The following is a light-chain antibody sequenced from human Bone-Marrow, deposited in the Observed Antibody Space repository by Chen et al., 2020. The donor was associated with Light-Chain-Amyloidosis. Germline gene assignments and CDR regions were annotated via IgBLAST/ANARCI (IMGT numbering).Light chain of an antibody. CDR1: NIGSTR. V-gene: IGLV3-21*02. J-gene: IGLJ3*02. CDR3: QVWDRSSDRPV. CDR2: DDS. Sequence: SYVLTQPSSVSVAPGQTATIACGGNNIGSTRVPWYQQTPGQAPLLGVYDDSDRPSGIPERLSGSNAGNTATLTISRVEAGDEADYYCQVWDRSSDRPVFGGGTKLTVL.